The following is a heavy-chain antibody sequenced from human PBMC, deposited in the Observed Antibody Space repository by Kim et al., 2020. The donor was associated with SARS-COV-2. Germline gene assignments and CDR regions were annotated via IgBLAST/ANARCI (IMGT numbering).Heavy chain of an antibody. CDR3: ARAESNYYDSSGYSV. CDR2: ISAYNGNT. J-gene: IGHJ4*02. D-gene: IGHD3-22*01. V-gene: IGHV1-18*04. CDR1: GYTFTSYG. Sequence: ASVKVSCKASGYTFTSYGISWVRQAPGQGLEWMGWISAYNGNTNYAQKLQGRVTMTTDTSTSTAYMELRSLRSDDTAVYYCARAESNYYDSSGYSVWGQGTLVTVSS.